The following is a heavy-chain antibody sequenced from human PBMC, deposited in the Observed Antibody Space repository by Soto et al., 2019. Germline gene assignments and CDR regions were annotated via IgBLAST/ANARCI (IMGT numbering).Heavy chain of an antibody. D-gene: IGHD3-16*01. Sequence: QVMLEESGGGVVQPGRSLRLSCAASGFSFRTFGMHWVRQAPGKGLEWVAVIWYDGSKTYYADSVKGRFTISRDNSKNTLYLQMNSLSAADTAVYYCARISPDKGGLDSWGQGTLVTVSS. V-gene: IGHV3-33*01. CDR1: GFSFRTFG. CDR2: IWYDGSKT. CDR3: ARISPDKGGLDS. J-gene: IGHJ4*02.